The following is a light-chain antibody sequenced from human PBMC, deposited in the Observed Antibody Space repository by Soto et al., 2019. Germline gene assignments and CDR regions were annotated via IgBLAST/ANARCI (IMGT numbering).Light chain of an antibody. Sequence: QPVLTQPPSASGTPGQRVTISCSGSSSNIGSNTVNWYQQLPGTAPKLLIYSNNQRPSGVPDRFSGSTAGTSASLAISGLQSEDEADDYCAAWDDSLNGPHYVFGTGTKLTVL. J-gene: IGLJ1*01. CDR1: SSNIGSNT. V-gene: IGLV1-44*01. CDR3: AAWDDSLNGPHYV. CDR2: SNN.